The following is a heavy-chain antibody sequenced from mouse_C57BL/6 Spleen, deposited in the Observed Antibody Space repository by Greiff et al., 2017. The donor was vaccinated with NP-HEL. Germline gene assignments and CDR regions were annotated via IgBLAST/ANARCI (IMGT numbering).Heavy chain of an antibody. D-gene: IGHD2-4*01. CDR3: TRYYDYAWFAY. CDR2: ISSGGDYI. V-gene: IGHV5-9-1*02. J-gene: IGHJ3*01. Sequence: EVQGVESGEGLVKPGGSLKLSCAASGFTFSSYAMSWVRQTPEKRLEWVAYISSGGDYIYYADTVKGRFTISRDNARNTLYLQMSSLKSDDTAMYYCTRYYDYAWFAYWGQGTLFTVSA. CDR1: GFTFSSYA.